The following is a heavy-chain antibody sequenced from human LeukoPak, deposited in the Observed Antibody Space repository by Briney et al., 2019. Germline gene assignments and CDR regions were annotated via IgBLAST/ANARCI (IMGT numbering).Heavy chain of an antibody. CDR3: ARDQLGRRDKKYYSDSSGYHYFDY. CDR1: VFTFNSYW. CDR2: IKQDGSEK. Sequence: PGGSLRLSCAASVFTFNSYWMSWARQAPGRGREWVANIKQDGSEKYYVDSVKGRFTISRDNAKNSLYLQMNSLRAEDTAVYYCARDQLGRRDKKYYSDSSGYHYFDYWGQGTLVTVSS. J-gene: IGHJ4*02. D-gene: IGHD3-22*01. V-gene: IGHV3-7*01.